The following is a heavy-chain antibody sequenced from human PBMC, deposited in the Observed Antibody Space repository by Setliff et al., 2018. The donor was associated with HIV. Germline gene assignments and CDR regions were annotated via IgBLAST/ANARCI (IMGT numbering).Heavy chain of an antibody. CDR3: ARYSSSWHTFDY. J-gene: IGHJ4*02. V-gene: IGHV3-33*01. CDR1: GFTFSNFA. CDR2: IWYDGSNQ. D-gene: IGHD6-13*01. Sequence: LRLSCAASGFTFSNFAMHWVRQAPGKGLEWVAVIWYDGSNQNYADSVKGRLTISRDNSNNILHLQMNSLTPEDTAVYHCARYSSSWHTFDYWGQGTPVTVSS.